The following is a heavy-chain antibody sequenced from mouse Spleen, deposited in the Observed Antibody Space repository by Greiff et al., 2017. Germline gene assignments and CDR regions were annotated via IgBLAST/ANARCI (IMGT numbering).Heavy chain of an antibody. J-gene: IGHJ2*01. Sequence: VQLQQPGAELVMPGASVKLSCKASGYTFTSYWMHWVKQRPGQGLEWIGEIDPSDSYTNYNQKFKGKATLTVDKSSSTAYMQLSSLTSEDSAVYYCARKYYSIHLDYWGQGTTLTVSS. CDR2: IDPSDSYT. CDR3: ARKYYSIHLDY. D-gene: IGHD2-5*01. CDR1: GYTFTSYW. V-gene: IGHV1-69*01.